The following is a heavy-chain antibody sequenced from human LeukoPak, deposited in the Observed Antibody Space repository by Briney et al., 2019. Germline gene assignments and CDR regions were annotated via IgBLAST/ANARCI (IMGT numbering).Heavy chain of an antibody. D-gene: IGHD5-24*01. V-gene: IGHV3-53*01. CDR1: GFSVCSNY. J-gene: IGHJ4*02. CDR3: AKSADNYGRLNDY. Sequence: GGSLRLSCAASGFSVCSNYMTWVRQAPGKGLEWVSVTYSGDSTNYTDSVRGRFTISRDNSKNTLYLQMNCLRAEDTAVYYCAKSADNYGRLNDYWGQGTLVTVSS. CDR2: TYSGDST.